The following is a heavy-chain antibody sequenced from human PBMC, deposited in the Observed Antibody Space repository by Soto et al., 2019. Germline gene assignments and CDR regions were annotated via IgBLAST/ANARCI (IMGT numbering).Heavy chain of an antibody. CDR1: GGSVSNISDY. Sequence: SETLSLTCTVSGGSVSNISDYWSWVRQPPGKGLEWIGYIYYSGSADYNPSLGSRVTISLDTSKNQFSLKLSSWTTADTAVYWCAGGFGFSCYYHRRCRRGQ. V-gene: IGHV4-61*01. CDR2: IYYSGSA. J-gene: IGHJ6*01. CDR3: AGGFGFSCYYHRRCR. D-gene: IGHD2-15*01.